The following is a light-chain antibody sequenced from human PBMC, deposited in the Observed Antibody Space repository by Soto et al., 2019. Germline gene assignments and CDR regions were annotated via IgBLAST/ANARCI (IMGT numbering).Light chain of an antibody. CDR3: LHFHGSWS. Sequence: DIQMTQSPSTLSASVGDRVTINCRASQSIGRRLAWYQQKPGQAPKLLIYEASNLHSGVPSRFSGSGSGTDFTLTISSLQPDDFATYFGLHFHGSWSFGQGTKV. CDR2: EAS. J-gene: IGKJ1*01. CDR1: QSIGRR. V-gene: IGKV1-5*03.